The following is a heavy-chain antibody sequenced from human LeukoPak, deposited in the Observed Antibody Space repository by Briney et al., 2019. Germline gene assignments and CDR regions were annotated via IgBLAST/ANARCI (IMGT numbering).Heavy chain of an antibody. J-gene: IGHJ3*02. CDR2: IYSGGST. CDR1: GFTFGDYA. D-gene: IGHD2-8*01. CDR3: ASGRLGYCTNGVCYDAFDI. Sequence: GGSLRLSCTASGFTFGDYAMSWVRQAPGKGLEWVSVIYSGGSTNYADSVKGRFTISRDNSKNTLYLQMNSLRAEDTAVYYCASGRLGYCTNGVCYDAFDIWGQGTMVTVSS. V-gene: IGHV3-53*01.